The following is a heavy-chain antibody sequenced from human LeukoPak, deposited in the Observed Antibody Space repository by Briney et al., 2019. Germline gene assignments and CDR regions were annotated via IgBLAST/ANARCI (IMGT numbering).Heavy chain of an antibody. CDR2: INPSGGST. V-gene: IGHV1-46*01. CDR1: GYTFTTYY. Sequence: ASVKVSCKASGYTFTTYYIHWVRQAPGQGLEWMALINPSGGSTHYAQKFQGRVTVTRDTSTSTVYMELTSLRSEDTAVYYCARLTYRANFIEFWGQGTLVTVTS. D-gene: IGHD1-1*01. J-gene: IGHJ4*02. CDR3: ARLTYRANFIEF.